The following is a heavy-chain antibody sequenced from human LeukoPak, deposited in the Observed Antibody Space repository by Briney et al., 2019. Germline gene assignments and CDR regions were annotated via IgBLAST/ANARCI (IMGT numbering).Heavy chain of an antibody. V-gene: IGHV1-46*01. CDR3: VRDSSSSSLADP. D-gene: IGHD2-2*01. CDR1: GYTFTSYY. J-gene: IGHJ5*02. Sequence: ASVKLSCKASGYTFTSYYMLWVRQPPGQGLEWMGIINPSGGSATNAQKFQGRVTMTRDTSTSTVYMDLSSLRSEDTAVYYCVRDSSSSSLADPWGQGTLVTVSS. CDR2: INPSGGSA.